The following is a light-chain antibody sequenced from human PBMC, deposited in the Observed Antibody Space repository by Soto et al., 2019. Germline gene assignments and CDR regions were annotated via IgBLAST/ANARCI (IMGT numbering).Light chain of an antibody. CDR1: QSVTTW. J-gene: IGKJ1*01. Sequence: TKSPSSLSASVGDRVTITCRASQSVTTWLAWYQQKPGQPPRLLIYDASSRATGIPDRFSGSGSGTDFTLTISRLEPADFAMYYCQQYGSSPRTFGQGTKVDIK. CDR3: QQYGSSPRT. V-gene: IGKV3-20*01. CDR2: DAS.